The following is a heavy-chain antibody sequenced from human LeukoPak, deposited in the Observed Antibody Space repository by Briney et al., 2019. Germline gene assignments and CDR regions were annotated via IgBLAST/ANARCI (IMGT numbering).Heavy chain of an antibody. CDR1: GFSLSTNY. CDR2: IYSVGNT. CDR3: AGDLVWLLDY. V-gene: IGHV3-53*01. J-gene: IGHJ4*02. D-gene: IGHD6-19*01. Sequence: GGSLRLACAAYGFSLSTNYMSWVRHAPGKGLEWVSAIYSVGNTYFADAVEGRFTISRDASKNTLYLRMNGLRAEDTAVFSCAGDLVWLLDYWGQGTLVTVSS.